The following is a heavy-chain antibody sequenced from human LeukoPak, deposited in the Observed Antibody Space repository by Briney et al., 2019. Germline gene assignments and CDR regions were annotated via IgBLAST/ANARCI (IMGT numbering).Heavy chain of an antibody. D-gene: IGHD3-10*01. V-gene: IGHV3-30*18. CDR3: AKRPRGNYLDPFDY. CDR2: ISYDGSNK. J-gene: IGHJ4*02. Sequence: GGSLRLSCAGSGFTFSNYGMHWVRQAPGKGLEWVTLISYDGSNKYYADSVKGRFTISRDNSKNRLYLQMNSLRAEDTAVYYCAKRPRGNYLDPFDYWGQGTLVTVSS. CDR1: GFTFSNYG.